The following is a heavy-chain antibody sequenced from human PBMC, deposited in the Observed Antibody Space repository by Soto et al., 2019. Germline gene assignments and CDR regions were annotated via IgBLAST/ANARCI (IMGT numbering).Heavy chain of an antibody. V-gene: IGHV3-7*02. CDR1: GFTFSSYW. Sequence: GGSLRLSCAASGFTFSSYWMSWVRQAPGKGLEWVANIKQDGSEKYYVDSVKGRFTISRDNAKNSLYLQMNSLRAEDTAVYYCARGPPGLAYYFDYWGQGTLVTVSS. CDR3: ARGPPGLAYYFDY. CDR2: IKQDGSEK. J-gene: IGHJ4*02.